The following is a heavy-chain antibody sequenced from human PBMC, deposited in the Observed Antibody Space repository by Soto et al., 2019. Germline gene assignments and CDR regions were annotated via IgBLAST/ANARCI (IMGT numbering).Heavy chain of an antibody. CDR1: GFTFSAHY. CDR2: ISTTGNTI. V-gene: IGHV3-11*01. Sequence: GGSLRLSCAASGFTFSAHYMSWIRQPPGKGLEWISYISTTGNTIYYADSVKGRFTVSRDNAKNSLYLQMNGLRVEDTAVYYCARYVDIVATFDSWGQGTLVTVSS. CDR3: ARYVDIVATFDS. D-gene: IGHD5-12*01. J-gene: IGHJ4*02.